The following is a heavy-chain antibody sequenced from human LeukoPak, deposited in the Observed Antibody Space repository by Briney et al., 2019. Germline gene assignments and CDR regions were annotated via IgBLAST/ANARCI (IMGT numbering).Heavy chain of an antibody. CDR3: ARGYLPGAGGNWFDP. CDR2: IYYSGST. Sequence: HSETLSLTCTVSGGSISSYYWSWIRQPPGKGLEWIGYIYYSGSTNYNPSLKSRVTISVDTSKNQFSLKLSSVTAADTAVYYCARGYLPGAGGNWFDPWGQGTLVTVSS. CDR1: GGSISSYY. V-gene: IGHV4-59*01. J-gene: IGHJ5*02. D-gene: IGHD1-26*01.